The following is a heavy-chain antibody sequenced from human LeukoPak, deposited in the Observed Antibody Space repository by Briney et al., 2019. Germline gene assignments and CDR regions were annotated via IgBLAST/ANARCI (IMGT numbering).Heavy chain of an antibody. CDR3: ARVPTMARGGLMDNWFDP. CDR1: GYTFTSYE. J-gene: IGHJ5*02. CDR2: MNTNMGNT. Sequence: ASVKVSCKASGYTFTSYEINWVRQATGHGREWMGGMNTNMGNTAYAQKFKGRVTITRNTSISTAYMELSSLRSEDTAVYYCARVPTMARGGLMDNWFDPWGQGTLVTVSS. V-gene: IGHV1-8*01. D-gene: IGHD3-10*01.